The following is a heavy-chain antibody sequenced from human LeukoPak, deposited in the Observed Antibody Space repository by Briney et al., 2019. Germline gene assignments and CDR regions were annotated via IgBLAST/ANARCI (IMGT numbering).Heavy chain of an antibody. Sequence: ASVKVSCKASGGTFSSYAISWVRQAPGQGLEWMGGIIPIFGTANYAQKFQGRVTITADESTSTAYMELNSLRSEDTAVYYCARDAHYFDTSGYYPWAFDIWGQGTMVTVSS. CDR2: IIPIFGTA. CDR1: GGTFSSYA. V-gene: IGHV1-69*01. J-gene: IGHJ3*02. CDR3: ARDAHYFDTSGYYPWAFDI. D-gene: IGHD3-22*01.